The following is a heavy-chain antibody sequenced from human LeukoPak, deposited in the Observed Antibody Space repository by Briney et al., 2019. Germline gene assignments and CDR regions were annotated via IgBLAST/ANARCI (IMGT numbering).Heavy chain of an antibody. CDR3: ARDLPPLYDFWSGIRNWFDP. J-gene: IGHJ5*02. V-gene: IGHV4-34*01. Sequence: KPSETLSLTCAVYGGSFSGYYWSWIRQPPGKGLEWIGEINHSGSTNYNPSLKSRVTISVDTSKNQFSLKLSSVTAADTAVYYCARDLPPLYDFWSGIRNWFDPWGQGTLVTVSS. CDR1: GGSFSGYY. D-gene: IGHD3-3*01. CDR2: INHSGST.